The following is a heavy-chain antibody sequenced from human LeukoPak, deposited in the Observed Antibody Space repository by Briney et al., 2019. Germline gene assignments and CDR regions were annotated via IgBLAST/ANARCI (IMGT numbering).Heavy chain of an antibody. CDR2: IWYDGSNK. J-gene: IGHJ6*02. CDR3: ARDPNLDIVVVPAANNYYYYGMDV. CDR1: GFTFSSYG. V-gene: IGHV3-33*01. Sequence: GRSLRLSCAASGFTFSSYGMHWVRQAPGKGLEWVAVIWYDGSNKYYADSVKGRFTISRDNSKNTLYLQMNSLRAEDTAVYYCARDPNLDIVVVPAANNYYYYGMDVWGQGTTVTVSS. D-gene: IGHD2-2*01.